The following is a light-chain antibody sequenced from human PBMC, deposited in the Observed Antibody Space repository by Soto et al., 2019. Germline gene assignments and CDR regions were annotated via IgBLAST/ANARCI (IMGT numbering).Light chain of an antibody. Sequence: DIQLTQSPSFLSASVGDRVTISCRASQGISSYLAWYQQKPGKAPRLLIYAASTLQSGVPSRFSGSGSGTEFTLTITSLQPEDFATYYCQQLNSYPLYTFGQGTKVEIK. J-gene: IGKJ2*01. CDR3: QQLNSYPLYT. CDR1: QGISSY. CDR2: AAS. V-gene: IGKV1-9*01.